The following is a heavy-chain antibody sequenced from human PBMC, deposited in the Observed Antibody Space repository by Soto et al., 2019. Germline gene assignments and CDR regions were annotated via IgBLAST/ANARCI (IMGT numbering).Heavy chain of an antibody. CDR1: GGSISSCDW. CDR2: IHHSGAT. Sequence: SETLSLTCAVSGGSISSCDWWSWVRQPPGKGPEWIGEIHHSGATSYNPSVKSRVTISLDRSKNHFSLQINSVTPADTAAYYCGTRDYTERPRWGPGILVTVSS. V-gene: IGHV4-4*02. D-gene: IGHD2-2*02. CDR3: GTRDYTERPR. J-gene: IGHJ4*02.